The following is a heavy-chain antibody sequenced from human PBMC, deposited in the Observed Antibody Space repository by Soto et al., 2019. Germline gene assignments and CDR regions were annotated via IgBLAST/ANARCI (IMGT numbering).Heavy chain of an antibody. Sequence: SETLSLTCTVSGGSISSGDYYWSWIRQPPGKGLEWIGYIYYSGSTYYNPSLKSRVTISVDTSKNQFSLKLSSVTAADTAVYYCARGSLEWSDFDYWGQRTLVTVSS. CDR1: GGSISSGDYY. V-gene: IGHV4-30-4*01. J-gene: IGHJ4*02. D-gene: IGHD3-3*01. CDR2: IYYSGST. CDR3: ARGSLEWSDFDY.